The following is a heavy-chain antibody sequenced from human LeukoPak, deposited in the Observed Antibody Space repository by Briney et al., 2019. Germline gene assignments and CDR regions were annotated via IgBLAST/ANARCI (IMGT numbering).Heavy chain of an antibody. CDR2: INPNSGGT. CDR1: GYTFTGYY. V-gene: IGHV1-2*02. J-gene: IGHJ4*02. CDR3: ARDPETYYYDSSGYYEDY. D-gene: IGHD3-22*01. Sequence: ASVKVSCKASGYTFTGYYMHWVRQAPGQGVEWMGWINPNSGGTNYAQKFQGRVTMTRDTSISTAYMELSRLRSDDTAVYYCARDPETYYYDSSGYYEDYWGQGTLVTVSS.